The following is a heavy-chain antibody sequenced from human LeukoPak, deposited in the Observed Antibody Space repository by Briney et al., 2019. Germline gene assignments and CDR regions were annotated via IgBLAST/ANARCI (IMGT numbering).Heavy chain of an antibody. CDR1: GGSFSGYY. J-gene: IGHJ6*03. V-gene: IGHV4-34*01. Sequence: KTSETLSLTCAVYGGSFSGYYWSWIRQPPGKGLEWIGTIYHSGSTYYSPSLKSRVTVSVDTSKNEFSLKLSSVTAADTAIYYCARGAADRNTYYYYIDVWGKGTTVTVSS. CDR3: ARGAADRNTYYYYIDV. D-gene: IGHD2-15*01. CDR2: IYHSGST.